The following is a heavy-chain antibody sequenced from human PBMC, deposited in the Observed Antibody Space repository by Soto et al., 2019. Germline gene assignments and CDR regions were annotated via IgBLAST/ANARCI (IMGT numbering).Heavy chain of an antibody. Sequence: SETLSLTCTVSGHSVSRGGFHWAWLRRPPGKGLEWTVYMHYDGSTFHSASLQSRVTISSDPSKNQFSLRINSMIAADTAVYYCARAYPVASVCYWGQGTLVTVSS. CDR1: GHSVSRGGFH. D-gene: IGHD2-8*01. CDR2: MHYDGST. CDR3: ARAYPVASVCY. J-gene: IGHJ4*02. V-gene: IGHV4-31*03.